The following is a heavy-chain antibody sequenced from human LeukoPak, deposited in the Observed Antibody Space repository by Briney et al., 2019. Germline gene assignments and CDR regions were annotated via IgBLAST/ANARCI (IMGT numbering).Heavy chain of an antibody. V-gene: IGHV4-34*01. J-gene: IGHJ5*02. Sequence: NPSETLSLTCAVHGGSFSGYYWSWIRQPPGKGLEWIGEINHSGSTNYNPSLKSRVTISVDTSKNQFSLKLSPVTAADTAVYYCARDPQFVAARFNWFDPWGQGTLVTVSS. CDR3: ARDPQFVAARFNWFDP. CDR2: INHSGST. D-gene: IGHD5-18*01. CDR1: GGSFSGYY.